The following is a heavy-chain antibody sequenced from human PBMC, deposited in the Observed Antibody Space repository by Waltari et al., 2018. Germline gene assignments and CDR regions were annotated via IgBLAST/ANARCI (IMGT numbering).Heavy chain of an antibody. J-gene: IGHJ4*02. CDR1: GYTFTDWY. CDR2: LSPNRGGT. D-gene: IGHD2-15*01. V-gene: IGHV1-2*06. CDR3: AKGGDCNGGSCNFDY. Sequence: QVQLVQSGAEVKKPGASVKVSCKASGYTFTDWYMYWVRQATGQGIEWMGRLSPNRGGTNYAQKFQGRVTMTRDTSTSTAYMELSRLTSDDTAVYYCAKGGDCNGGSCNFDYWGQGTVVTVSS.